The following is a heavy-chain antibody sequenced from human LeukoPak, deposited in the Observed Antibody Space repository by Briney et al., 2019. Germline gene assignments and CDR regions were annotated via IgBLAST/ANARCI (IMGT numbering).Heavy chain of an antibody. CDR2: IHHSGST. V-gene: IGHV4-59*01. CDR3: ARERTVDPYMDV. Sequence: SETLSLTCSVSGGSIKSYYWSWIRQAPGKGLEWIGYIHHSGSTNYNPSLKSRVAMSVDTSKNQFSLKVTSVIAADTAVYYCARERTVDPYMDVWGKGTTFTVSS. D-gene: IGHD4-23*01. J-gene: IGHJ6*03. CDR1: GGSIKSYY.